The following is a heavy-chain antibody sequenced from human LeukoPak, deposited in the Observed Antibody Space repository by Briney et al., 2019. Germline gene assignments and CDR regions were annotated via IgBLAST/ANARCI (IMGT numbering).Heavy chain of an antibody. Sequence: PSETLSLTCGVSGGSISSTNWWSWVRQAPGKGLEWVGHIKFQADGGTTDYAAPVKGRFTISRDDSKNTVYLQMNSLKTEDTAVYYCTTDAPSGHGELFGYWGQGTLVTVSS. D-gene: IGHD3-10*01. CDR2: IKFQADGGTT. CDR1: GGSISSTNW. CDR3: TTDAPSGHGELFGY. V-gene: IGHV3-15*01. J-gene: IGHJ4*02.